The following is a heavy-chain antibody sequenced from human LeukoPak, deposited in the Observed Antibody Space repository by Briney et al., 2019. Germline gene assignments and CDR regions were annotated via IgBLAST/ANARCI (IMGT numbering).Heavy chain of an antibody. CDR1: GGSISSYY. CDR3: ARAEGYSGYDYAFDI. CDR2: IYYSGST. V-gene: IGHV4-59*01. J-gene: IGHJ3*02. Sequence: KSSETLSLTCTVSGGSISSYYWSWIRQPAVKGLQWIGYIYYSGSTNYNPSLKSRVTISVDTSKNQFSLKLSSVTAADTAVYYCARAEGYSGYDYAFDIWGQGTMVTVSS. D-gene: IGHD5-12*01.